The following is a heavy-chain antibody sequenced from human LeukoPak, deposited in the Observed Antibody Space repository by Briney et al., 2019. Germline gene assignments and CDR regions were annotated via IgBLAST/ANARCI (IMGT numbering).Heavy chain of an antibody. Sequence: PGGSLRLSCAASGFTFSSYAMHWVRQAPGKGLEWVAVISYDGSNKYYADSVKGRFTISRDNSKNTLYLQMNSLRAEDTAVYYCARDPSGSYYPEYYFDYWGQGTLVTVSS. CDR3: ARDPSGSYYPEYYFDY. CDR1: GFTFSSYA. CDR2: ISYDGSNK. J-gene: IGHJ4*02. V-gene: IGHV3-30-3*01. D-gene: IGHD1-26*01.